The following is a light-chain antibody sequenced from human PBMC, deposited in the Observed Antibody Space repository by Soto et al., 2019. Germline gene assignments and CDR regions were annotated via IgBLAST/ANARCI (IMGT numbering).Light chain of an antibody. CDR2: GAS. Sequence: EIVLTQSPGTLSLSPGDRATLSCRASQSVSSSYLAWYQQKPGQAPRLLIYGASSRATGIPDRFSGSGSGTDFTLTISRLEPEDFAVYYCQQYGSSPLTFGQGTKVDI. CDR3: QQYGSSPLT. CDR1: QSVSSSY. V-gene: IGKV3-20*01. J-gene: IGKJ1*01.